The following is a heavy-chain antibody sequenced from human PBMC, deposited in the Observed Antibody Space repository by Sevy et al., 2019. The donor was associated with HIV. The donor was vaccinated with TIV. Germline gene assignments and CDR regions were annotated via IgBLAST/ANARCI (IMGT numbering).Heavy chain of an antibody. CDR2: IVVGSDVT. CDR3: AAEDMTRFVGALRVFEI. CDR1: GFTFTSSA. J-gene: IGHJ3*02. V-gene: IGHV1-58*01. Sequence: ASVKVSCKASGFTFTSSAVQWVRQGRGQGLEWIGWIVVGSDVTDYAQKFQGRVTITRDISTSTVYMDLGSLRSDDTAVYYCAAEDMTRFVGALRVFEIWGQGTTVTVSS. D-gene: IGHD3-16*01.